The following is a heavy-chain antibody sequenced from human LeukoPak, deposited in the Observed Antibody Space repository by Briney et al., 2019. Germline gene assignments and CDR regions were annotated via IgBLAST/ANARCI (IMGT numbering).Heavy chain of an antibody. Sequence: GGSLRLSCAASGFTVSSNYMSWVRQAPGKGLEWVSVIYSGGSTYYADSVKGRFTISRDNSKNTLYLQMNSLRAEDTAVYYCARGGPPSPYYYDSSGYFDYWGQGTLVTVSS. D-gene: IGHD3-22*01. CDR2: IYSGGST. V-gene: IGHV3-66*01. J-gene: IGHJ4*02. CDR3: ARGGPPSPYYYDSSGYFDY. CDR1: GFTVSSNY.